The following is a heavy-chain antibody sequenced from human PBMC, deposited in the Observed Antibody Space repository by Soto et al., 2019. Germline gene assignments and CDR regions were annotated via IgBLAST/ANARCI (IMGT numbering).Heavy chain of an antibody. Sequence: GGSLRLSCAASGFTFSNYWMCWVRQAPGKGLVWVSRVNNDGTDTTHADSVKGRFTISRDNAENTLYLQMSSLRAEDTAVYYCARGGLQHALDVWGQGSTVTVSS. CDR2: VNNDGTDT. D-gene: IGHD6-13*01. V-gene: IGHV3-74*03. J-gene: IGHJ6*02. CDR1: GFTFSNYW. CDR3: ARGGLQHALDV.